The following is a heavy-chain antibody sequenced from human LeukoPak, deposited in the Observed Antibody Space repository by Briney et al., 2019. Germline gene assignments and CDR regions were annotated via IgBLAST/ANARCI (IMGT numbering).Heavy chain of an antibody. CDR1: GGXITSSY. CDR2: LYSSGT. CDR3: ARDQGIGVYWYWYFDL. Sequence: PSETLSLTCTVSGGXITSSYCNWIRQPAGRGLEWIGRLYSSGTTYNPSLNSQVTMSLDTSKIPFSLWLRSVTASDTAVYYFARDQGIGVYWYWYFDLWGRGTLITVSS. V-gene: IGHV4-4*07. D-gene: IGHD2-8*02. J-gene: IGHJ2*01.